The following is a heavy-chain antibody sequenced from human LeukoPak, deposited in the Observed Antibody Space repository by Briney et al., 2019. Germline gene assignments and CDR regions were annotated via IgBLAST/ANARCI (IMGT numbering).Heavy chain of an antibody. D-gene: IGHD5-24*01. V-gene: IGHV3-33*06. CDR1: GFTFSSYG. J-gene: IGHJ4*02. CDR2: IWYDGGNK. Sequence: GGSLRLSCAASGFTFSSYGMHWVRQAPGKGLEWVAVIWYDGGNKYYADSVKGRFTISRDNSKNTLYLRMNSLRAEDTAVYYCAKGRDGYSLDYWGQGTLVTVSS. CDR3: AKGRDGYSLDY.